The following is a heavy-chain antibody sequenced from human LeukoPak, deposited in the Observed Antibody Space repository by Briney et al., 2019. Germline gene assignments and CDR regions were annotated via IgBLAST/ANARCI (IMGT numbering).Heavy chain of an antibody. Sequence: GQSLRLSCVAAGFTFTTYWIHWVSQAAGKGLVWVSRINGDGSNSNYADSVKGRFTISRDNARNTLYLQMNGLRAEDTALYYCARTSPTSHFDFWGQGTLVTVSS. J-gene: IGHJ4*02. V-gene: IGHV3-74*01. CDR3: ARTSPTSHFDF. CDR2: INGDGSNS. CDR1: GFTFTTYW. D-gene: IGHD3-16*01.